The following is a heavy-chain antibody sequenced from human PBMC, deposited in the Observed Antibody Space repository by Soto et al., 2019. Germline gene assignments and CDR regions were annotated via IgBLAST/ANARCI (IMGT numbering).Heavy chain of an antibody. CDR1: GGSISSGDQY. D-gene: IGHD3-22*01. CDR2: IDYSGSA. CDR3: VRERATFYESSGPSDY. J-gene: IGHJ4*02. V-gene: IGHV4-30-4*01. Sequence: PSETLSLTCTVSGGSISSGDQYWTWIHQPPGKGLEWIGYIDYSGSAFYNPSLKSRLIISVDTSMNQFSLKLTSVTAADTAVYYCVRERATFYESSGPSDYWGRVILVTVCS.